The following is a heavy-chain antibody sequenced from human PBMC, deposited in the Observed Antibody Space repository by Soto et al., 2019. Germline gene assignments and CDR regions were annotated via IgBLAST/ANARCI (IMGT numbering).Heavy chain of an antibody. D-gene: IGHD6-25*01. J-gene: IGHJ3*01. Sequence: GGSLRLSCAASGFTLNTYAMTWVRQAPEKGLEGVSTLSGSGDKTYYADFVKGRFTISRDSTNSILYLQMHSLTVDDTAVYYCVKDGGYGTGRAFDVWAQGGMATVSS. CDR2: LSGSGDKT. CDR3: VKDGGYGTGRAFDV. V-gene: IGHV3-23*01. CDR1: GFTLNTYA.